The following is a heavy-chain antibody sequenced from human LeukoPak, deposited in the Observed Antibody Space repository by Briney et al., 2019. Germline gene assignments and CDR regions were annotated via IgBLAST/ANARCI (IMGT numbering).Heavy chain of an antibody. D-gene: IGHD1-1*01. CDR3: ARVVGKRWNDLSFDY. V-gene: IGHV1-69*13. CDR2: IIPIFGTA. CDR1: GGTFSSYA. J-gene: IGHJ4*02. Sequence: ASVKVSCKASGGTFSSYAISWVRQAPGQGLEWMGGIIPIFGTANYAQKFQGRVTITADESTSTAYMELSSLRSEDTAVYYCARVVGKRWNDLSFDYWGQGTLVTVSS.